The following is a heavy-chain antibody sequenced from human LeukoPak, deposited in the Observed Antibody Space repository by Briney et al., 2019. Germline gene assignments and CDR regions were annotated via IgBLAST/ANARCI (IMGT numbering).Heavy chain of an antibody. V-gene: IGHV3-48*01. CDR2: IGSSSGTI. D-gene: IGHD3-22*01. Sequence: GGSLRLSCAASGFTFSSYSMNWVRQVPGKGLEWVSYIGSSSGTIYYADSVKGRFTISRDNSKNTLYLQMNSLRAEDTAVYYCARDPVSSGSIADDYWGQGTLVTVSS. CDR1: GFTFSSYS. CDR3: ARDPVSSGSIADDY. J-gene: IGHJ4*02.